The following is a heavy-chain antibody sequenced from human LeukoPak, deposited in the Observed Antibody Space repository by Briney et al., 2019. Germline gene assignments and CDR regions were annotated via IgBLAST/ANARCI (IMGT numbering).Heavy chain of an antibody. J-gene: IGHJ4*02. CDR2: IYSGGST. V-gene: IGHV3-53*01. CDR3: ARVVRRRAGYDSSGYSDY. CDR1: AFTVSSNY. D-gene: IGHD3-22*01. Sequence: PGGSLRLSCAASAFTVSSNYMSWVRQAPGKGLEWVSVIYSGGSTYYADSVKGRFTISRDNSKSTLYLQMHSLRAEDTAVYYCARVVRRRAGYDSSGYSDYWGQGTLVTVSS.